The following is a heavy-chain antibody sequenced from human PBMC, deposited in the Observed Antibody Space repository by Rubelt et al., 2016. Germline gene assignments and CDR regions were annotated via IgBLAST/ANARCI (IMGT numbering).Heavy chain of an antibody. CDR2: ISGSGGST. V-gene: IGHV3-23*01. Sequence: SRGGLVQPGGSLRVSCAASGFTFSRYAMNWVRQAPGKGLEWVAAISGSGGSTFYADSVKGRFTISRDNSKNTLYLHMNSLRAEDTAVYYCAKDRVGSWFSLDYWGQGTLVTVST. CDR1: GFTFSRYA. J-gene: IGHJ4*02. CDR3: AKDRVGSWFSLDY. D-gene: IGHD6-13*01.